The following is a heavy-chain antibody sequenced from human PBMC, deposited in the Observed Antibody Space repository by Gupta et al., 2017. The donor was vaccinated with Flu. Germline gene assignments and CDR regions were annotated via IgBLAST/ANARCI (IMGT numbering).Heavy chain of an antibody. CDR1: GFTFSSYA. J-gene: IGHJ5*02. Sequence: EVQLLESGGDLVQPGGSLRLSCAASGFTFSSYAMSWVRQAPGKGLEWVSSISGSGGSTYYADSVKGRFTISRDNSKNTLYLQMNSLRAEDTAVYYCPKDPGYSSSWTDKYNWFDPWGQGTLVTVSS. D-gene: IGHD6-13*01. V-gene: IGHV3-23*01. CDR2: ISGSGGST. CDR3: PKDPGYSSSWTDKYNWFDP.